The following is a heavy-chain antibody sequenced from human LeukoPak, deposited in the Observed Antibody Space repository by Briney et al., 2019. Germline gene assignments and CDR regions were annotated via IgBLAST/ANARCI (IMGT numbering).Heavy chain of an antibody. J-gene: IGHJ4*02. D-gene: IGHD6-19*01. CDR2: ISGSGGST. V-gene: IGHV3-23*01. Sequence: QAGGSLSLSCAVSGFTLNMYVMNWVRQAPGKGLEWVSAISGSGGSTYYADSVKGRFTISRDNSKNTLYLQMNSLRAEDTAVYYCAKDAAVAGTQVYQDDYWGQGTLATVSS. CDR1: GFTLNMYV. CDR3: AKDAAVAGTQVYQDDY.